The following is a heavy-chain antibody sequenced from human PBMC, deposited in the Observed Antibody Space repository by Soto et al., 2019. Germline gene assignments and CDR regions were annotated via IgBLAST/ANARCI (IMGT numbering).Heavy chain of an antibody. CDR1: GASITNYC. V-gene: IGHV4-4*07. CDR2: IFTSGNT. Sequence: SETLSLTCAVSGASITNYCWSWIRQPAGKGLEWIGHIFTSGNTNYNPSLKSRVTMSLDTSKNQFSLKLSSVTAADTAVYYCASQKILNGYYTNWFDPWGQGTRVTSPQ. D-gene: IGHD3-9*01. J-gene: IGHJ5*02. CDR3: ASQKILNGYYTNWFDP.